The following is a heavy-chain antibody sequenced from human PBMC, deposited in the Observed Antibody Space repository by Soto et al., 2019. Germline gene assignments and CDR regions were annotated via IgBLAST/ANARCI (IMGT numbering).Heavy chain of an antibody. D-gene: IGHD6-13*01. CDR3: SKGGRTWYVFDS. V-gene: IGHV3-23*01. CDR2: ISDNGVIT. J-gene: IGHJ4*02. Sequence: DVQLLESGGGLAQPGGSLRLSCAGSGFTFSRYGMSGVRQAPGKGLELVSGISDNGVITNYADSVKGRFTISKDNSRSTGYLQMNSLRVEDTAVYFCSKGGRTWYVFDSWGQGTLVTVSS. CDR1: GFTFSRYG.